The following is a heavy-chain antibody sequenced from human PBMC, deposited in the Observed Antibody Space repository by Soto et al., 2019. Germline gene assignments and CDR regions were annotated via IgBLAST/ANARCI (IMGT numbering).Heavy chain of an antibody. CDR1: GFTVSSDY. CDR2: IYSGGTT. CDR3: VRYPGYRHGVIV. D-gene: IGHD5-12*01. J-gene: IGHJ6*02. Sequence: PGGSLRLSCAASGFTVSSDYMSWVRQAPGKGLEWVSVIYSGGTTYYADSVKGRFTISRDNSKNTLYLQMNSLRAEDTAVYYCVRYPGYRHGVIVWGPATTVTV. V-gene: IGHV3-66*01.